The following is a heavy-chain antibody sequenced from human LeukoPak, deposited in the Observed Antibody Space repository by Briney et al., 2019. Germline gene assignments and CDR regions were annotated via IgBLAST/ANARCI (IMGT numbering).Heavy chain of an antibody. Sequence: QPGGSLRPSCAASGFTVSSNYMSWVRQAPGKGLEWVSGISGSGGTTYYADSAKGRFTITRDNSKNTLYLRRSSLRVEDTAIYYCVKGSTAMVTYYFDYWGQGTLVTVSS. CDR3: VKGSTAMVTYYFDY. CDR1: GFTVSSNY. J-gene: IGHJ4*02. D-gene: IGHD5-18*01. CDR2: ISGSGGTT. V-gene: IGHV3-23*01.